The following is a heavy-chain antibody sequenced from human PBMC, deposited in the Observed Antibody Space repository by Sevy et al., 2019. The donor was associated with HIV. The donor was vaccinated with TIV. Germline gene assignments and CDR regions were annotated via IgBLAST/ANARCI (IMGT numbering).Heavy chain of an antibody. CDR2: VNPTFGTA. CDR1: GDTFNNSA. V-gene: IGHV1-69*13. Sequence: ASVKVSCKASGDTFNNSALSWLRQAPGQGLEWMGAVNPTFGTANYALKFQGRVTLTADVSTSTAYMELTSLRSEDTAVYYCAGKSGTYYLYYFEYWGQRTLVTVSS. D-gene: IGHD3-10*01. J-gene: IGHJ4*02. CDR3: AGKSGTYYLYYFEY.